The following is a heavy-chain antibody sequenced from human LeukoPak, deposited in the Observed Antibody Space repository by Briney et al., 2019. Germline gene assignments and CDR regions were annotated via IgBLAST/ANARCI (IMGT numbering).Heavy chain of an antibody. Sequence: SETLSLTCTVSGASIGGSGYYLGWIRQPPGKGLGWIGNIYYTGITYYNASLQSRVTISIDMSKNQFSLRLSSVTAADTAMYYCVKSGGYGLIDYWGQGTLVTVSS. CDR2: IYYTGIT. V-gene: IGHV4-39*01. CDR1: GASIGGSGYY. CDR3: VKSGGYGLIDY. D-gene: IGHD6-19*01. J-gene: IGHJ4*02.